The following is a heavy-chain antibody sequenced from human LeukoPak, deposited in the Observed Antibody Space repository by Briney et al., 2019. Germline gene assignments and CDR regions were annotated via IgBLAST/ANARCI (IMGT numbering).Heavy chain of an antibody. Sequence: ASVKVSCKASGGTFSSYAISWVRQAPGQGLELMGRIIPILGIANYAQRFQGRVTITAYKSTSTAYMELSSLRSEDTAVYYCARDGGFGELLVDPWGQGTLVTVSS. CDR3: ARDGGFGELLVDP. CDR2: IIPILGIA. CDR1: GGTFSSYA. D-gene: IGHD3-10*01. J-gene: IGHJ5*02. V-gene: IGHV1-69*04.